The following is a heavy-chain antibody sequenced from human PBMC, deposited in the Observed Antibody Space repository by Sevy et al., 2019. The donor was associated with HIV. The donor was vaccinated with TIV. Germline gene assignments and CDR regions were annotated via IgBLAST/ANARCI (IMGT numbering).Heavy chain of an antibody. CDR2: IRYDGNNK. D-gene: IGHD2-2*01. V-gene: IGHV3-33*01. CDR3: ARGPLRYCSSSSCYEGDYYYYGMDV. CDR1: GFTFSNYG. Sequence: GGSLRLSCAASGFTFSNYGIHWVRQAPGKGLEWVAVIRYDGNNKEYTDSVKGRFTISRDNSKKRLYLQVNSLRAEDTAVYYCARGPLRYCSSSSCYEGDYYYYGMDVWGQGTTVTVSS. J-gene: IGHJ6*02.